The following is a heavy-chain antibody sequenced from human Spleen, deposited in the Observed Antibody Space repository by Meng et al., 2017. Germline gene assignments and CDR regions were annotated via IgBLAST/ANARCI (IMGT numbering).Heavy chain of an antibody. D-gene: IGHD6-19*01. CDR3: ARDASGWYYYYGMDV. V-gene: IGHV3-21*01. J-gene: IGHJ6*02. CDR2: IRSDSST. CDR1: GFTFSSYN. Sequence: GGSLRLSCAASGFTFSSYNMNWVRQAPGKGLEWVSSIRSDSSTEYADSLKGRLTLSRDNAQNSLYLQMNSLRAEDTAVYYCARDASGWYYYYGMDVWGQGTTVTVSS.